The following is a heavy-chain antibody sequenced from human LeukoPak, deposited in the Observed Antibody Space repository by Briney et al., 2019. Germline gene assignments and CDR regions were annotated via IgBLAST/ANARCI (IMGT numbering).Heavy chain of an antibody. V-gene: IGHV4-59*01. D-gene: IGHD5-18*01. CDR1: GGSISSYY. Sequence: SETLSLTCTVSGGSISSYYWSWIRQPPGKGLEWIGYIYYSGSTNYNPSLKSRVTISVDTSKNQFSLKLSSVTAADTAVYYCARGGYSYGLVYWGQGTPVTVSS. CDR3: ARGGYSYGLVY. J-gene: IGHJ4*02. CDR2: IYYSGST.